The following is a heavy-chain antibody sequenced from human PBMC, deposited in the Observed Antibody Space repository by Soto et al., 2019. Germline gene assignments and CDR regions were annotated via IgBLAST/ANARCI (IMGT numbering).Heavy chain of an antibody. CDR1: GFSFRTTS. CDR2: IKSKSAGETT. J-gene: IGHJ4*02. V-gene: IGHV3-15*05. D-gene: IGHD1-26*01. CDR3: STGSPFSGSGFAY. Sequence: EVQLVESGGGLVKPGGSLRLSCAASGFSFRTTSMAWVRQAPGKGLEWVGRIKSKSAGETTDYADPVKGRFTISRDDSKDKLYLHMYSLETGDTAVYYCSTGSPFSGSGFAYWGQGTLVTVSS.